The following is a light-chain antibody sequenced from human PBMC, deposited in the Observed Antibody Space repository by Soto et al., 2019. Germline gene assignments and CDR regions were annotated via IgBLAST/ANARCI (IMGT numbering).Light chain of an antibody. CDR3: QQSYSTSIT. Sequence: DIQMTQSPSSLSASVGDRVTITCRASQSISSYLNWYQQKPGKAPNLVIYAASSLQSGVPSRFSGSGSGTDFTLTISSLQPEDFATYYCQQSYSTSITFGQGTRLEIK. CDR2: AAS. J-gene: IGKJ5*01. CDR1: QSISSY. V-gene: IGKV1-39*01.